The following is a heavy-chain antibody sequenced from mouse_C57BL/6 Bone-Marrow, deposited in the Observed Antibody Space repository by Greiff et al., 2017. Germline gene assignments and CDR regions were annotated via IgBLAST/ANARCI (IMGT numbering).Heavy chain of an antibody. J-gene: IGHJ3*01. CDR2: IDPENGDT. CDR1: GFNIKDDY. V-gene: IGHV14-4*01. CDR3: TTVSSYYYGYDWFAY. Sequence: VQLKESGAELVRPGASVKLSCTASGFNIKDDYMHWVKQRPEQGLEWIGWIDPENGDTEYASKFPGKATITADTSSNTAYLQLSSLTSEDTAVYYCTTVSSYYYGYDWFAYWGQGTLVTVSA. D-gene: IGHD2-2*01.